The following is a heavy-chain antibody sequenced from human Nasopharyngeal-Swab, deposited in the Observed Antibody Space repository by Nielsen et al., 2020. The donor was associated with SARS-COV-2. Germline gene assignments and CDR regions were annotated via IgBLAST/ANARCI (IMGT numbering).Heavy chain of an antibody. CDR2: ISKSSSTV. CDR3: ARGDRRDY. CDR1: GFTFSNYN. Sequence: GESLKISCAASGFTFSNYNMHWVRQAPGKGLEWISYISKSSSTVYYADSVKGRITISRDNAKSSLYLQMNRLTNEDTAVYYCARGDRRDYWGPGTLVSVSS. V-gene: IGHV3-48*02. D-gene: IGHD3-22*01. J-gene: IGHJ4*02.